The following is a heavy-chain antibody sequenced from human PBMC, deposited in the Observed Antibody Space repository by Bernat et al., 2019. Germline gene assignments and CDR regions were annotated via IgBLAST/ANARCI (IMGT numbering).Heavy chain of an antibody. D-gene: IGHD5-24*01. CDR2: INPNSGGT. Sequence: QVQLVQSGAEVKKPGASVKVSCKASGYTFTGYHMHWVRQAPGQGLEWMGWINPNSGGTNYAQKFQGWVTMTRDTSISTAYMELSRLRSDDTAVYYCARSEDGYNNINFDYWGQGTLVTVSS. J-gene: IGHJ4*02. V-gene: IGHV1-2*04. CDR1: GYTFTGYH. CDR3: ARSEDGYNNINFDY.